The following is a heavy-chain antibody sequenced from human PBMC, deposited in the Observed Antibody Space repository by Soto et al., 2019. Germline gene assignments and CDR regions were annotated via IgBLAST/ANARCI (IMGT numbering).Heavy chain of an antibody. D-gene: IGHD6-6*01. CDR3: ARASGGSSSLGVFDY. CDR2: IYYSGST. J-gene: IGHJ4*02. CDR1: GGSISSGGYY. Sequence: QVQLQESGPGLVKPSQTLSLTCTVSGGSISSGGYYWSWIRQHPGKGLEWIGYIYYSGSTYYNPYIKSRVTLSLDTSKSQFSLKLSSVTAADTAVYFCARASGGSSSLGVFDYWGQGTLVTVSS. V-gene: IGHV4-31*03.